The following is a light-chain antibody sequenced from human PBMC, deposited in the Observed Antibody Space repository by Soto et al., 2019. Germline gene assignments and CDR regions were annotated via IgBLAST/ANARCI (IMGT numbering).Light chain of an antibody. CDR2: DAS. Sequence: EIVLTQSPGTLSLSPGERATLSCRASQSVYSSLLAWYRQKPGQVPRLLIYDASSRATGIPDRFSGSGSGTDFTLTISRLEPEDFAVYYCQQYHSAPFTFGPGTKVDIK. CDR1: QSVYSSL. V-gene: IGKV3-20*01. J-gene: IGKJ3*01. CDR3: QQYHSAPFT.